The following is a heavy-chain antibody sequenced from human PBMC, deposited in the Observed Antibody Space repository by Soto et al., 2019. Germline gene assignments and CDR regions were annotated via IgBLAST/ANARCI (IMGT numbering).Heavy chain of an antibody. CDR2: INHSGST. Sequence: PSETLSLTCAVYGGSFSGYYWSWIRQPPGKGLEWIGEINHSGSTNYNPSLKSRVTISVDTSKNQFSLKLSSVTAADTAVYYCARGGDIVVVVAAAFNWFDPWGQGTLVTVSS. D-gene: IGHD2-15*01. CDR3: ARGGDIVVVVAAAFNWFDP. CDR1: GGSFSGYY. J-gene: IGHJ5*02. V-gene: IGHV4-34*01.